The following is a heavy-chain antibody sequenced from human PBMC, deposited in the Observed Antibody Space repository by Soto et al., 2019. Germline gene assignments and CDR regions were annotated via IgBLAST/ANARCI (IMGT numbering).Heavy chain of an antibody. J-gene: IGHJ6*03. D-gene: IGHD3-10*01. CDR1: GFTFSSYW. V-gene: IGHV3-7*01. CDR3: ARYGSGSWASLKAGYYYMDV. Sequence: GGSLRLSCAASGFTFSSYWMSWVRQAPGKGLEWVANIKQDGSEKYYVDSVKGRFTISRDNAKNSLYLQMNSLRAEDTAVYYCARYGSGSWASLKAGYYYMDVWGKGTTVTVSS. CDR2: IKQDGSEK.